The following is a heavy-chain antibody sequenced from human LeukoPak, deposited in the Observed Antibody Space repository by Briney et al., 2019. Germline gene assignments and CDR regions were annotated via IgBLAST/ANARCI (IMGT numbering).Heavy chain of an antibody. J-gene: IGHJ4*02. CDR2: ISYDGSNK. D-gene: IGHD5-24*01. V-gene: IGHV3-30*04. CDR3: AKGNRERDFDY. Sequence: TGGSLRLSCAASGFTFSSYAMHWVRQAPGKGLEWVAVISYDGSNKYYADSVKGRFTISRDNSKNTLYLQMNSLRAEDTAVYYCAKGNRERDFDYWGQGTLVTVSS. CDR1: GFTFSSYA.